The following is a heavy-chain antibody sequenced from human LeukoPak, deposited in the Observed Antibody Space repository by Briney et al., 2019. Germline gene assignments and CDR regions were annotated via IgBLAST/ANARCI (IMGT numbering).Heavy chain of an antibody. CDR1: GFTFSSYG. J-gene: IGHJ4*02. CDR2: ISYDGSNK. V-gene: IGHV3-30*18. Sequence: GGSLRLSCAASGFTFSSYGMHWVRQAPGKGLEWVAVISYDGSNKYYADSVKGRFTISRDNSKNTLYLQMNSLRAEDTAVYYCAKDPYGSGSYYGWGRGTLVTVSS. CDR3: AKDPYGSGSYYG. D-gene: IGHD3-10*01.